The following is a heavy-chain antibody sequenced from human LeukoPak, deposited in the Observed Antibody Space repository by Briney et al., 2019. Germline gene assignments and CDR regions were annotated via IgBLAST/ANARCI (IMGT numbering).Heavy chain of an antibody. Sequence: GGSLRLSCAASGSTFSDYYMSWVRQAPGKGLEWVSYITSRSDYTNYADSVKGRFTISRDNAKNSLYLQMNSLRAEDTALYYCARGLLWFGELLYQYGMDVWGQGTTVTVSS. V-gene: IGHV3-11*05. CDR1: GSTFSDYY. D-gene: IGHD3-10*01. CDR3: ARGLLWFGELLYQYGMDV. CDR2: ITSRSDYT. J-gene: IGHJ6*02.